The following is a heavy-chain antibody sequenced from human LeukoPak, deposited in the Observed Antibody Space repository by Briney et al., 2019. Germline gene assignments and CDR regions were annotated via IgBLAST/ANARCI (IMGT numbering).Heavy chain of an antibody. V-gene: IGHV4-30-4*08. CDR1: DDSISIGYYY. J-gene: IGHJ3*02. CDR2: IYYSGAT. CDR3: ARLSRSSGGYPYVFDI. Sequence: PSENLSLTCAVADDSISIGYYYWSWIRQHPEKGLECIGYIYYSGATYYNPSLKSRLTISVDTPKSQFSLKLSSMTAADTAMYYCARLSRSSGGYPYVFDIWGQGIMVTVSS. D-gene: IGHD2-15*01.